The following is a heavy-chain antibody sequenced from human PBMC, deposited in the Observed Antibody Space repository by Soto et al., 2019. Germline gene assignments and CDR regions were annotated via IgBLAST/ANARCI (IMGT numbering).Heavy chain of an antibody. CDR2: ISAYNGNT. Sequence: ASVKVSCKASGYTFTSYGISWVRQAPGQGLEWMGWISAYNGNTNYAQKLQGRVTMTTDTSTSTAYMELRSLRSDDTAVYYCARDDGAAAAPDYYYYCMDVWGKGTTVTVSS. CDR3: ARDDGAAAAPDYYYYCMDV. V-gene: IGHV1-18*01. D-gene: IGHD6-13*01. J-gene: IGHJ6*03. CDR1: GYTFTSYG.